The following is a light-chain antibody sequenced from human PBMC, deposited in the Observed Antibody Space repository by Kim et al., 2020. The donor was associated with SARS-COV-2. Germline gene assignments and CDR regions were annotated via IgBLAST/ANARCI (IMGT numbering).Light chain of an antibody. CDR2: WVS. CDR1: QSLVHSNGNTY. J-gene: IGKJ1*01. Sequence: ASISCRSSQSLVHSNGNTYLSWFQQRPGQSPRRLIYWVSNRDSGVPDRFSGSGSGTDFTLTISRVEAEDVAVYYCMQGTHWPPWTFGQGTKVDIK. V-gene: IGKV2-30*02. CDR3: MQGTHWPPWT.